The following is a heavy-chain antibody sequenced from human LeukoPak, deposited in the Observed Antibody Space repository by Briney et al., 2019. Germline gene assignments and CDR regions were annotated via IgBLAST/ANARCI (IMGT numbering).Heavy chain of an antibody. CDR2: IYYPGST. V-gene: IGHV4-59*12. D-gene: IGHD3-16*02. J-gene: IGHJ4*02. Sequence: SETLSLTCTVSGGSISNYYWSWIRQPPGKGLEWIGYIYYPGSTNYNPSLKSRVTISVDTSKNQFSLKLSSVTAADTAVYYCAAAYVWGSYRTGDYWGQGTLVTVSS. CDR1: GGSISNYY. CDR3: AAAYVWGSYRTGDY.